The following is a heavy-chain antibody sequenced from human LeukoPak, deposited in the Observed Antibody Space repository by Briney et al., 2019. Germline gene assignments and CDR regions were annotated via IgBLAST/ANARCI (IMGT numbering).Heavy chain of an antibody. Sequence: GGSLRLSCAASGFTFSSYAMSWVRQAPGKGLEWVSAISGSGGSTYYADSVKGRFTISRDNSKNTLYLQMNSLRAEDTAVYYCAKFHQYYDTSPHFDYWGQGTLVTVSS. V-gene: IGHV3-23*01. CDR2: ISGSGGST. J-gene: IGHJ4*02. CDR1: GFTFSSYA. D-gene: IGHD3-22*01. CDR3: AKFHQYYDTSPHFDY.